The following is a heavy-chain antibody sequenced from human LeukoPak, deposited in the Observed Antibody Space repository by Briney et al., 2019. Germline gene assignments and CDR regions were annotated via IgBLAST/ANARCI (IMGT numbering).Heavy chain of an antibody. CDR1: RFTFNTDT. J-gene: IGHJ4*02. CDR3: AREDSFSCSGGSCYYYWQRYEASQEGFDY. Sequence: PGGSLRLSCAASRFTFNTDTMNWVRQAPGKGLEWLSSISSSSSSKYYADSVRGRFIISRDNAKKSLYLQMNSLRAEDTAVYYCAREDSFSCSGGSCYYYWQRYEASQEGFDYWGQGTLVTVSS. D-gene: IGHD2-15*01. CDR2: ISSSSSSK. V-gene: IGHV3-21*01.